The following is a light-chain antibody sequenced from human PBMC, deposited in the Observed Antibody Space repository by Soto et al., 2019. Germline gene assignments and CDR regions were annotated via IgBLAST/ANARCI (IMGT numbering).Light chain of an antibody. CDR3: QQRGNRPPWT. CDR2: GAS. Sequence: EIVLTQSPATLSLSPWERATLSCRASQSVISNYLAWYQQKPDQAPRLLIYGASGRATGIPARFSGSGSGTDFTLTISSLEPEDVAVYYCQQRGNRPPWTFGQGTKVDI. V-gene: IGKV3D-20*02. J-gene: IGKJ1*01. CDR1: QSVISNY.